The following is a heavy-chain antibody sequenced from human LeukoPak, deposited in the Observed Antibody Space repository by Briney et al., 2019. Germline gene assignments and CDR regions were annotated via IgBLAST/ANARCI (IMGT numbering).Heavy chain of an antibody. D-gene: IGHD2-2*01. CDR1: GFTFTNYA. J-gene: IGHJ4*02. Sequence: GGSLRLSCAASGFTFTNYAMYWIRQAPGKGLEYVSAISSTGGSTYYANSVKGRFTISRDNSKNTLFLQMGSLRAGDMAVYYCARRYCSSTSCSDLDYWGQGTLVTVSS. CDR3: ARRYCSSTSCSDLDY. CDR2: ISSTGGST. V-gene: IGHV3-64*01.